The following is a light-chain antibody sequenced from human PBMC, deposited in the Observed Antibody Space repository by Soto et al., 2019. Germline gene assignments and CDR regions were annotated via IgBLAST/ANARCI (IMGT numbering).Light chain of an antibody. CDR1: QSVNSNY. J-gene: IGKJ5*01. Sequence: EIVLTQSPGTLSLSPGERATLSCRASQSVNSNYVTWYQQKPGQAPRLLIYGASTRATGIPDRFSGSGSGTDFTLTISRLEPEDFAVYYCQQYGSPITFGQGTRLEIK. CDR2: GAS. CDR3: QQYGSPIT. V-gene: IGKV3-20*01.